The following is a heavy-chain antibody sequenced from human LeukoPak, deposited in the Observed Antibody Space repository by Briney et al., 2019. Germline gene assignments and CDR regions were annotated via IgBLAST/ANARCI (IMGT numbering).Heavy chain of an antibody. J-gene: IGHJ3*02. V-gene: IGHV1-58*02. CDR3: AAGGDYDYVWGSYRYTEGHAFDI. Sequence: SVKVSCKASGFTLTSSAMQWVRQARGQRLEWIGWIVVGSGNTNYAQKFQERVTITRDMSTSTAYMELSSLRSEDTAVYYCAAGGDYDYVWGSYRYTEGHAFDIWGQGTMVTVSS. CDR2: IVVGSGNT. CDR1: GFTLTSSA. D-gene: IGHD3-16*02.